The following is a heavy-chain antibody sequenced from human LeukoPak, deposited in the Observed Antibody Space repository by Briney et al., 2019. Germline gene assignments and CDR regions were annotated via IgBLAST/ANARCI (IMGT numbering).Heavy chain of an antibody. Sequence: SMKVSCKASGGTFSSYAISWVRQAPGQGLEWMGGIIPIFGTANYAQKFQGRVTITTDESTSTAYMELSSLRSEDTAVYYCARENLQDTIFGVVITGMDVWGKGTTVTVSS. V-gene: IGHV1-69*05. J-gene: IGHJ6*04. CDR2: IIPIFGTA. CDR3: ARENLQDTIFGVVITGMDV. CDR1: GGTFSSYA. D-gene: IGHD3-3*01.